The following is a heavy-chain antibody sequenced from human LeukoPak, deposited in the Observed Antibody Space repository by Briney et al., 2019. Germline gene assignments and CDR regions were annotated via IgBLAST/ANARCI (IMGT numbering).Heavy chain of an antibody. Sequence: PSETLSLTCTVSGGSISSGDYYWSGIRQPPGKGLEWIGYIYYSGRTHYNPSLESRVTISIDTSENQFSLKLNSVTAADTAVYYCARSDYYDSSGPNWGQGTLVTVSS. CDR3: ARSDYYDSSGPN. V-gene: IGHV4-30-4*02. D-gene: IGHD3-22*01. CDR2: IYYSGRT. CDR1: GGSISSGDYY. J-gene: IGHJ4*02.